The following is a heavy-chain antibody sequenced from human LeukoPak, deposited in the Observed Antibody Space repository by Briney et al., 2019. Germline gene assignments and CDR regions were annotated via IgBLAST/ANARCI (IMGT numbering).Heavy chain of an antibody. CDR2: TYYRSTWYN. CDR3: ARRLTQYDCFDP. J-gene: IGHJ5*02. Sequence: HSQTLSLTCAISGDSVSSNSVTWNWIRQSPSRGLEWLGRTYYRSTWYNDYAVSVRGRITVNPDTSKNQFSLHLNPVTPEDTAVYYCARRLTQYDCFDPWGQGILVTVSS. V-gene: IGHV6-1*01. CDR1: GDSVSSNSVT. D-gene: IGHD2-2*01.